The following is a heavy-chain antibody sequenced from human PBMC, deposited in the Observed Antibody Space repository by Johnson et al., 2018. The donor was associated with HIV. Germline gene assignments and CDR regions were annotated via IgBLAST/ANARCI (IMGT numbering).Heavy chain of an antibody. CDR1: GLTFSGSG. CDR2: TRYDGSNK. Sequence: QVQLVESGGGMVQPGGSLRLSCAASGLTFSGSGMHWVRQAPGKGLEWVAFTRYDGSNKHYVDSVKGRFTISRDNSKNTLYLQMNSLLPEDTAVYYCAKSDSVYDAFDIWGQGTMVTVSS. J-gene: IGHJ3*02. V-gene: IGHV3-30*02. D-gene: IGHD5/OR15-5a*01. CDR3: AKSDSVYDAFDI.